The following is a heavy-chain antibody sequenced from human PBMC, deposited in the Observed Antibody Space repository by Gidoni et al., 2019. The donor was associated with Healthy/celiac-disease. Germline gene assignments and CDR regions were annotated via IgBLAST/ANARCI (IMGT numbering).Heavy chain of an antibody. CDR2: ISSSSSTI. D-gene: IGHD2-15*01. CDR3: ARYAEGYCSGGSCYSSFDY. CDR1: GLTFRSYS. V-gene: IGHV3-48*02. J-gene: IGHJ4*02. Sequence: EVQLVESGGGLVQPGGSLRLPCAASGLTFRSYSMNWVRQAPGKGLEWVSYISSSSSTIYYADSVKGRVTISRDNAKNSLYLQMNSLRDEDTAVYYCARYAEGYCSGGSCYSSFDYWGQGTLVTVSS.